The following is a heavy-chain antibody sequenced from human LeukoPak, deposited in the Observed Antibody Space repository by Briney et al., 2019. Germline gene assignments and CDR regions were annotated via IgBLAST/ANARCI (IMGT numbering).Heavy chain of an antibody. Sequence: SETLSLTCAVYGWSFSGYYWSWIRQPPGKGLEWIGEINHSGSTNYNPALKSRVTISVDTSKNQFSLKLSSVTAADTAVYYCARRYSSSWYRTFDYWGQGTLVTVSS. D-gene: IGHD6-13*01. J-gene: IGHJ4*02. CDR3: ARRYSSSWYRTFDY. CDR1: GWSFSGYY. V-gene: IGHV4-34*01. CDR2: INHSGST.